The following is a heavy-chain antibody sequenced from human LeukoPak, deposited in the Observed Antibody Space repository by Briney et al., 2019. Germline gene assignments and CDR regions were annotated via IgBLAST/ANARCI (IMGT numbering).Heavy chain of an antibody. V-gene: IGHV4-31*03. Sequence: SQTLSLTCTVSDGSISSGGYYWSWIRQHPGKGLEWIGYIYYSGSTYYNPSLKSRVTISVDTSKNQFSLKLSSVTAADTAVYYCARGVLGYYGSGSYYSPDFDYWGQGTLVTVSS. J-gene: IGHJ4*02. CDR2: IYYSGST. CDR3: ARGVLGYYGSGSYYSPDFDY. CDR1: DGSISSGGYY. D-gene: IGHD3-10*01.